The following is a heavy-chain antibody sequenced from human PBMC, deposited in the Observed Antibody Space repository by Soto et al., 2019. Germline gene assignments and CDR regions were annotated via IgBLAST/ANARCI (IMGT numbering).Heavy chain of an antibody. Sequence: GGSLRLSCAASGFTFSSYAMSWVRQAPGKGLEWVSAISGSGGSTYYADSVKGRFTISRDNSKNTLYLQMNSLRAEDTAVYYCAKVRPAIVVVPAALDYWGQGTLVTVSS. D-gene: IGHD2-2*01. CDR1: GFTFSSYA. CDR3: AKVRPAIVVVPAALDY. CDR2: ISGSGGST. J-gene: IGHJ4*02. V-gene: IGHV3-23*01.